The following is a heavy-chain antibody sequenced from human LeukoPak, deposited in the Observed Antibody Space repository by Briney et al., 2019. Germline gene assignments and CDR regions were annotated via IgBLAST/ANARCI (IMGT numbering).Heavy chain of an antibody. J-gene: IGHJ4*02. D-gene: IGHD2-2*01. Sequence: PSETLSLTCTVSGGSISSSSYYWGWIRQPPGKGLEWIGSIYYSGSTYYNPSLKSRVTISVDTSKNQFSLKLSSVTAADTAVYYCARGFGRYCGSTSCYPVDYWGQGTLVTVSS. V-gene: IGHV4-39*01. CDR3: ARGFGRYCGSTSCYPVDY. CDR1: GGSISSSSYY. CDR2: IYYSGST.